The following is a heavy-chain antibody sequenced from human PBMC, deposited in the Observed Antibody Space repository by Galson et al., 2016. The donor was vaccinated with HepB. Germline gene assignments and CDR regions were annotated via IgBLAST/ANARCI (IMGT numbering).Heavy chain of an antibody. D-gene: IGHD3-10*01. Sequence: SLRLSCAASGFTFSSFAMHWVRQAPGKGLEWVSSINGGGDSMTYAVSVKGRFTISKDMSRNTMFLQMNSLRADDTALYYCAKNAGFGSGTYYPDYWGQGTLVAVSS. J-gene: IGHJ4*02. CDR3: AKNAGFGSGTYYPDY. CDR2: INGGGDSM. V-gene: IGHV3-23*01. CDR1: GFTFSSFA.